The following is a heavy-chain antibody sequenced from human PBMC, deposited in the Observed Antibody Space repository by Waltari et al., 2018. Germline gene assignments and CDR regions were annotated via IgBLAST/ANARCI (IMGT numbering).Heavy chain of an antibody. CDR3: ARQTYNWNYDKYFDL. CDR1: GYTFTSYD. CDR2: MNPNSGNK. V-gene: IGHV1-8*03. Sequence: QVQLVQSGAEVKKPGASVKVSCKASGYTFTSYDINWVRQATGQGLEWRGWMNPNSGNKGYAQKFQGRVTSTMNTSISTAYMELSSLRSEDTAVYYCARQTYNWNYDKYFDLWGRGTLVTVSS. D-gene: IGHD1-7*01. J-gene: IGHJ2*01.